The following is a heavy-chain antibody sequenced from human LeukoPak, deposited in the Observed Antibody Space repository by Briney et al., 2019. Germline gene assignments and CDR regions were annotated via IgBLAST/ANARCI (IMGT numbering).Heavy chain of an antibody. D-gene: IGHD3-22*01. CDR2: VYYSGST. CDR3: ARADSSGYYLSFDP. J-gene: IGHJ5*02. Sequence: SEALSLTCTVCGGSISSYYWSWIRQPPGKGLEWLGCVYYSGSTNYNPSLKSRVTISVDTSKNQFSLKLSSVTAADTAVYYCARADSSGYYLSFDPWGQGTLVTVSS. V-gene: IGHV4-59*01. CDR1: GGSISSYY.